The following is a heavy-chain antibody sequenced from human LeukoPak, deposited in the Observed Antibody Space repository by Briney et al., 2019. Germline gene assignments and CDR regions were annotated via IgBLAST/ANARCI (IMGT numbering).Heavy chain of an antibody. D-gene: IGHD3-22*01. CDR1: GGSFSGYY. CDR2: INHSGST. J-gene: IGHJ4*02. CDR3: ARAWYYYDGSGYYPFDY. Sequence: PSETLSLTCAVYGGSFSGYYWSWLRQPPGKGLEWIGEINHSGSTNYNPSLKSRVTISVDTSKNQFSLKLSSVTAADTAVYYCARAWYYYDGSGYYPFDYWGQGTLVTVSS. V-gene: IGHV4-34*01.